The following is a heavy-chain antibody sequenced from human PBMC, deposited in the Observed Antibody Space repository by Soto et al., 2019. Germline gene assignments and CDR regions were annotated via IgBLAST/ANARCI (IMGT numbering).Heavy chain of an antibody. V-gene: IGHV3-30*18. Sequence: QVQLVESGGGVVQPGRSLRLSCAASGFTFSSYGMHWVRQAPGKGLEWVAVISYDGSEKYYADSVKGRFTISRDNSKNTLNLQMNSLRVGDTAVYYCAKERRWLLYYFDYWGQGTLVTVSS. CDR2: ISYDGSEK. D-gene: IGHD3-3*01. CDR3: AKERRWLLYYFDY. J-gene: IGHJ4*02. CDR1: GFTFSSYG.